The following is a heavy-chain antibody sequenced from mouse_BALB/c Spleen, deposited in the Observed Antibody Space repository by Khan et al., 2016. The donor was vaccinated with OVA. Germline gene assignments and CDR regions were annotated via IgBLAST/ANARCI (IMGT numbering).Heavy chain of an antibody. J-gene: IGHJ2*01. D-gene: IGHD1-1*01. CDR1: GYSFTGYF. V-gene: IGHV1-20*02. Sequence: VTLKESGPELVKPGASVKISCKASGYSFTGYFMNWVMQSHGKSLEWIGRINPHIGETFYNQKFKGKATLTVDESSSTAHMELRSLASEDSAVYYCARKNGSDFDYWGQGTTLPVSS. CDR3: ARKNGSDFDY. CDR2: INPHIGET.